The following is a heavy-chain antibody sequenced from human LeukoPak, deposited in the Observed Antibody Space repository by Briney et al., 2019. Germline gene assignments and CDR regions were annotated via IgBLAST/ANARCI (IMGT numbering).Heavy chain of an antibody. J-gene: IGHJ4*02. V-gene: IGHV4-39*07. Sequence: SETLSLTCTVSSGAISSSSYYWGWIRQPPGKGLEWIGEINHSGSTNYNPSLKSRVTISVDTSKNQFSLKLSSVTAADTALYYCARGIGYFDWLLSVWGQGTRVTVSS. CDR2: INHSGST. CDR3: ARGIGYFDWLLSV. D-gene: IGHD3-9*01. CDR1: SGAISSSSYY.